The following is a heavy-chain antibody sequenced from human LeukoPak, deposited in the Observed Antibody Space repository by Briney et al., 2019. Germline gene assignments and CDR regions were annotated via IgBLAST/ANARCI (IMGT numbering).Heavy chain of an antibody. CDR1: GFTFSTYG. V-gene: IGHV3-23*01. Sequence: GGSLRLSCAVSGFTFSTYGMNWVRQAPGKGLEWVSAISYNGERTYYADSVKGRFAISRDISKSTLYLQMNSLRAEDTAIYYCAKERGVAKPFDYWGQGTLVTVSS. D-gene: IGHD2-8*02. CDR3: AKERGVAKPFDY. CDR2: ISYNGERT. J-gene: IGHJ4*02.